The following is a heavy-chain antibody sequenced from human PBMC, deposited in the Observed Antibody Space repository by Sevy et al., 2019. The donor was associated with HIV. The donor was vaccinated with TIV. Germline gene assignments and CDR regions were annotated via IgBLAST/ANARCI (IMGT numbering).Heavy chain of an antibody. V-gene: IGHV3-48*03. CDR1: GFTFSMYA. J-gene: IGHJ5*02. CDR3: ARNGGAYDTGFDP. CDR2: ITSSGSSI. D-gene: IGHD3-22*01. Sequence: GGSLRLSCAASGFTFSMYAMSWVRQAPGKGLEWVSHITSSGSSIYYADSVKGRFTISRDNAKNSLYLQMNSLRVEDTAVYYCARNGGAYDTGFDPWGQGTLVTVSS.